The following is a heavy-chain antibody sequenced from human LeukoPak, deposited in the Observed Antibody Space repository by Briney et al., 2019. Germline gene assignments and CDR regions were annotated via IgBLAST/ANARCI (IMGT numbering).Heavy chain of an antibody. J-gene: IGHJ5*02. V-gene: IGHV3-21*01. D-gene: IGHD3-22*01. CDR2: ISSSRNYI. Sequence: GGSLRLSCAASGFTFSNYSMHWVRQAPGKGLEWVSSISSSRNYIYYAYSVKGRFTISRDNAKNSLYLQMNSLRAEDTAVYYCARGYDSSGIVDNWFDPWGQGTLVTVSS. CDR1: GFTFSNYS. CDR3: ARGYDSSGIVDNWFDP.